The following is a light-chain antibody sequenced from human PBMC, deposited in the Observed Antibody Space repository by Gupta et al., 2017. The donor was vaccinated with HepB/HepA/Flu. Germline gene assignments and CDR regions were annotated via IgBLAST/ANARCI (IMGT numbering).Light chain of an antibody. CDR2: EVF. CDR3: RQTIELPLT. Sequence: ETVMTQSPVSLSVTPGQPASISCKASQSLLYSDGKTYLYWYVQKPGQPPQLLIYEVFNRFSGVPDRFSGSGSGTDFTLNISRVEADDVGVYFCRQTIELPLTFGGGTRVEIK. J-gene: IGKJ4*01. CDR1: QSLLYSDGKTY. V-gene: IGKV2D-29*01.